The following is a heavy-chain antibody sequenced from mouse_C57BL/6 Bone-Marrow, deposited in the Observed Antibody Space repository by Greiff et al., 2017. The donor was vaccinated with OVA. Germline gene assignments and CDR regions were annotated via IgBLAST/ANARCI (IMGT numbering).Heavy chain of an antibody. Sequence: EVMLVESGGGLVKPGGSLTLSCAASGFTFSSYTMSWVRQTPEKRLEWVATISGGGGNPYYPDSVKGRFTISRDKAKNTLYRQMSSLRSEDTALYYCARHVYYYGSSYWYFDVWGTGTTVTVSS. V-gene: IGHV5-9*01. D-gene: IGHD1-1*01. CDR1: GFTFSSYT. J-gene: IGHJ1*03. CDR2: ISGGGGNP. CDR3: ARHVYYYGSSYWYFDV.